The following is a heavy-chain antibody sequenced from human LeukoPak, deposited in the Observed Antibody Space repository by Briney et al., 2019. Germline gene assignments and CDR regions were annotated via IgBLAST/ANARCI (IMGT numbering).Heavy chain of an antibody. CDR1: GXRFTSYW. CDR3: ARQGYDSSGYYSCY. V-gene: IGHV5-51*01. CDR2: INPGDSDT. J-gene: IGHJ4*02. D-gene: IGHD3-22*01. Sequence: GESLKISFKGSGXRFTSYWIGWVRQLPGKGLERMGIINPGDSDTRYSPSFQGQVTISADKSISTAYLQWSSLKASDTAMYYCARQGYDSSGYYSCYWGQGTLVTVSS.